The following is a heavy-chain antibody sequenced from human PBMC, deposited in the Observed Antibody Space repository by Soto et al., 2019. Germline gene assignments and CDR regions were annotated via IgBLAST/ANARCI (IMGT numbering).Heavy chain of an antibody. CDR2: ISWDGGST. D-gene: IGHD6-13*01. CDR1: GFTFDDYT. CDR3: AKSDGIAAARWFLGY. V-gene: IGHV3-43*01. J-gene: IGHJ4*02. Sequence: EVQLVESGGVVVQPGGSLRLSCAASGFTFDDYTMHWVRQAPGKGLEWVSLISWDGGSTYYADSVKGRFTISRDNSKNSLYLQMNSLRTEDTALYYCAKSDGIAAARWFLGYWGQGTLVTVSS.